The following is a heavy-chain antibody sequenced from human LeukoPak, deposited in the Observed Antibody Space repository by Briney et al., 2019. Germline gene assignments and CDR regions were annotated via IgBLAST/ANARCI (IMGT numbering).Heavy chain of an antibody. CDR1: GGSMSSSSFY. V-gene: IGHV4-39*01. CDR3: ARHGAAMITSRLYFDS. Sequence: SETLSLTCTVSGGSMSSSSFYWGWIRQPPGKGLEWIERIYYSGSTYYSPSLKSRITISVDTSKNQFSLKLSSVTAADMAVYYCARHGAAMITSRLYFDSWGQGILVTVSS. D-gene: IGHD3-16*01. CDR2: IYYSGST. J-gene: IGHJ4*02.